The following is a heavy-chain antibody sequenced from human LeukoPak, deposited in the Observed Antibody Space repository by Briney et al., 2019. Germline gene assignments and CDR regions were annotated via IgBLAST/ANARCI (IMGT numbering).Heavy chain of an antibody. J-gene: IGHJ4*02. Sequence: PGGSLRLSCAASGFTFSSYEMNWVRQAPGKGLEWVSYISSSGSTIYYADSVKGRFTISRDNSKNTLYLQMNSLRAEDTAVYYCAKQVKREAYFDYWGQGTLVTVSS. V-gene: IGHV3-48*03. D-gene: IGHD4-23*01. CDR1: GFTFSSYE. CDR2: ISSSGSTI. CDR3: AKQVKREAYFDY.